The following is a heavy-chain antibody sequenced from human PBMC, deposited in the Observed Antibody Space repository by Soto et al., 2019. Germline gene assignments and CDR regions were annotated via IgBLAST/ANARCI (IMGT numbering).Heavy chain of an antibody. CDR3: AKGRKGADYEDSSGYSNDYYYGMDV. CDR1: GFTFSSYW. D-gene: IGHD3-22*01. CDR2: INSDGSST. Sequence: GSLRLSCAASGFTFSSYWMHWVRQAPGKGLVWVSRINSDGSSTSYADSVKGRFTISRDNTKNTLYLQMNSLRAEDTAVYYCAKGRKGADYEDSSGYSNDYYYGMDVWGQVTTVTVSS. V-gene: IGHV3-74*01. J-gene: IGHJ6*02.